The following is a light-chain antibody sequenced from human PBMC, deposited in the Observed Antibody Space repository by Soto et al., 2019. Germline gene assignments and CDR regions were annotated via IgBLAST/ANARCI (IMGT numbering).Light chain of an antibody. CDR3: QQCYSTPQ. CDR1: QSISSY. V-gene: IGKV1-39*01. Sequence: DIQMTQSPSSLSASVGDRVTITCRASQSISSYLNWYQQKPGKAPKLLIYAASSLKSGVPSRFSGSGSGTDFTLTISSLQPEDFATYYCQQCYSTPQFGQGTKVEIK. CDR2: AAS. J-gene: IGKJ1*01.